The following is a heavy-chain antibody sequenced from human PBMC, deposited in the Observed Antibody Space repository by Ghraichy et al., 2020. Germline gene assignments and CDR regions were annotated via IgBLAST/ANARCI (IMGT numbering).Heavy chain of an antibody. J-gene: IGHJ4*02. V-gene: IGHV4-59*01. CDR3: ARGADYYGVFFGYFDY. CDR2: IYYSGST. Sequence: SETLSLTCTVSGGSISSYYWSWIRQPPGKGLEWIGYIYYSGSTNYNPSLKSRVTISVDTSKNQFSLKLSSVTAADTAVYYCARGADYYGVFFGYFDYWGQGTLVTVSS. D-gene: IGHD4-17*01. CDR1: GGSISSYY.